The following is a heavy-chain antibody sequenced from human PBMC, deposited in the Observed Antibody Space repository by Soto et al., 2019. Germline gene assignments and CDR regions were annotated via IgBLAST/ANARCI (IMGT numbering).Heavy chain of an antibody. J-gene: IGHJ6*02. CDR1: GGSFSGYY. Sequence: QVQLQQWGAGLLKPSETLSLTCAVYGGSFSGYYWSWIRQPPGKGLEWIGEINHSGSTNYNPSLKSRVTISVDTSKNQFSVKLSSVTAADTAVYYCARGNSYSSSWYFLDGAGGMDVWGQGTTVTVSS. CDR3: ARGNSYSSSWYFLDGAGGMDV. V-gene: IGHV4-34*01. CDR2: INHSGST. D-gene: IGHD6-13*01.